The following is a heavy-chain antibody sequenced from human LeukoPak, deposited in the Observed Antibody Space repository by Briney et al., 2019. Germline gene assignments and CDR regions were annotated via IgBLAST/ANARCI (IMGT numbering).Heavy chain of an antibody. CDR3: TRGDIYFDY. CDR1: GDSVSSTSAS. J-gene: IGHJ4*02. V-gene: IGHV6-1*01. CDR2: TYYRSNRFN. Sequence: SQTLSLTCAISGDSVSSTSASWSWIRQSPSRGLEWLGRTYYRSNRFNDSAPSVKSRITINPDTSKNHFSLHLNSVTPEDTAVYYCTRGDIYFDYWGPGTLVTVSS. D-gene: IGHD2-15*01.